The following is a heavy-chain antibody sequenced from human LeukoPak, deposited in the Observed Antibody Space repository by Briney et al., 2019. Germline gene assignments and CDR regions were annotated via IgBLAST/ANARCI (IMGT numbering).Heavy chain of an antibody. CDR1: GFTFSSYW. J-gene: IGHJ4*02. D-gene: IGHD6-19*01. CDR3: ARRGIAVAGSFDY. CDR2: INTDGSSI. V-gene: IGHV3-74*01. Sequence: GGSLRLSCAASGFTFSSYWMHWGRQAPGKGLVWVSRINTDGSSISYAGSVKGRFTISRDNAKTTLYLQMNSLRAEDTAVYYCARRGIAVAGSFDYWGQGTLVTVSS.